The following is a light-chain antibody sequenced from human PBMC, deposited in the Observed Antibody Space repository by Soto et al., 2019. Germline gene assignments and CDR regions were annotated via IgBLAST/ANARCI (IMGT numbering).Light chain of an antibody. V-gene: IGKV3D-20*02. CDR3: QQRSNWPLT. Sequence: EIVLRQSPGTLSLSPWERATLSCRASQSVSSSYLAWYQQKPGHAPSLLIYDASNRATGIPARFSGSGSGTDFTLTISSLEPEDFAVYYCQQRSNWPLTFGGGTRWIS. CDR2: DAS. J-gene: IGKJ4*01. CDR1: QSVSSSY.